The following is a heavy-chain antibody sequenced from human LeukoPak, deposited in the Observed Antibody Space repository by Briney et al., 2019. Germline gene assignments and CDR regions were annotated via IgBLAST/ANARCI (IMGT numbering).Heavy chain of an antibody. CDR2: ISSSSSYT. CDR1: GFTFSDYY. V-gene: IGHV3-11*06. D-gene: IGHD2-2*01. CDR3: ERDSVVPAAEGNWFDP. J-gene: IGHJ5*02. Sequence: GGSLRLSCAASGFTFSDYYMSWIRQAPGKGLEWVSYISSSSSYTNYADSVKGRFTISRDNAKNSLYLQMNSLRAEDTAVYYCERDSVVPAAEGNWFDPWGQGTLVTVSS.